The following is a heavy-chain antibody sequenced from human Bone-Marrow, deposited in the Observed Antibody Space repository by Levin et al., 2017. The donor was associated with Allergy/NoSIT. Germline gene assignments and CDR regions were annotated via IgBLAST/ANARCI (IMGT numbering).Heavy chain of an antibody. CDR3: ARDEMVHEIQYYYGMDV. D-gene: IGHD2-8*01. CDR1: GGSISTSSYY. J-gene: IGHJ6*02. CDR2: IYHSGST. Sequence: SQTLSLTCTVSGGSISTSSYYWGWIRQPPGKGLEWIGNIYHSGSTYYTPSLRSRVTISVDTSKNQFSLRVNSVTAADTAVYYCARDEMVHEIQYYYGMDVWGQGTTVTVSS. V-gene: IGHV4-39*07.